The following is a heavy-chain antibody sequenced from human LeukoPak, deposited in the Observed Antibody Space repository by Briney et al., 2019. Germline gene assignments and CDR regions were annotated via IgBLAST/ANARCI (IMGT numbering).Heavy chain of an antibody. J-gene: IGHJ4*02. CDR3: ARVGTTPRMGRKTLYYFDY. D-gene: IGHD2/OR15-2a*01. V-gene: IGHV4-59*01. CDR1: GASITRYY. CDR2: IYYSGNT. Sequence: PSETLSLTCTVSGASITRYYWSWIRQPPGKGLEWIGHIYYSGNTNYNPSLKSRVTISIDTSKNQFSLKLSSVTAADTAVYHCARVGTTPRMGRKTLYYFDYWGQGTLVTVSS.